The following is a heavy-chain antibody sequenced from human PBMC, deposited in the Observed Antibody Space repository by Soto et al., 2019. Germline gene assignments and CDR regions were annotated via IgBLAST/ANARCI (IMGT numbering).Heavy chain of an antibody. J-gene: IGHJ4*02. V-gene: IGHV4-61*01. CDR1: GGSVSSGSYY. CDR3: ARGGYSYDDY. Sequence: QVQLQESGPGLVKPSETLSLTCSVSGGSVSSGSYYWSWIRQPPGKGLEWIGYIYYSGSTNYNSSLKSRVTISVDASKNQVSLKLSSVTAADTAVYYCARGGYSYDDYWGQGTLVTVSS. CDR2: IYYSGST. D-gene: IGHD5-18*01.